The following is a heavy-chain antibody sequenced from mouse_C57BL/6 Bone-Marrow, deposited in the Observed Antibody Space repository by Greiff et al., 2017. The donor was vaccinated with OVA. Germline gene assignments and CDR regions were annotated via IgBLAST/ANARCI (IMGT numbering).Heavy chain of an antibody. V-gene: IGHV1-82*01. CDR1: GYAFSSSW. J-gene: IGHJ3*01. CDR3: ARWAYDYEFAY. CDR2: IYPGDGDT. Sequence: VQLQQSGPELVKPGASVKISCTASGYAFSSSWMNWVKLRPGKGLEWIGRIYPGDGDTNYNGKFKGKATLTADKTSSTAYMQLSSLTYKDSAVYVCARWAYDYEFAYWGQGTLVTVSA. D-gene: IGHD2-4*01.